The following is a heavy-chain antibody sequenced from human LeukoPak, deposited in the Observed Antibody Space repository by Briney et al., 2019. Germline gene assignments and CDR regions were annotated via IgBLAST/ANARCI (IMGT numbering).Heavy chain of an antibody. CDR3: ARGAQSGHFDY. CDR2: INSDGGTT. V-gene: IGHV3-74*01. J-gene: IGHJ4*02. CDR1: GFTFSIYW. Sequence: PGGSLRLSCAASGFTFSIYWMHWVRHAPGKGLVWVSRINSDGGTTTYADSVKGRLTISRDNAKNTLYLQMNSLRAEDTAVYYCARGAQSGHFDYWGQGTLVTVSS. D-gene: IGHD3-10*01.